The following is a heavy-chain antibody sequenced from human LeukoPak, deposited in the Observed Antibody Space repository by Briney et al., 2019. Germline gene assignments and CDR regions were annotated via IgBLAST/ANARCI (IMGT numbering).Heavy chain of an antibody. CDR3: AREGIVVVVAAKSGGYYYYGMDV. CDR1: GDSVSSNSAA. D-gene: IGHD2-15*01. Sequence: SQPLSLPCAISGDSVSSNSAAWNWIRQSPSRALEWLGRTYYRSKWYNDYAVSVKSRITINPDTSKNQFSLQLNSVTPEDTAVYYCAREGIVVVVAAKSGGYYYYGMDVWGQGTTVTVSS. V-gene: IGHV6-1*01. CDR2: TYYRSKWYN. J-gene: IGHJ6*02.